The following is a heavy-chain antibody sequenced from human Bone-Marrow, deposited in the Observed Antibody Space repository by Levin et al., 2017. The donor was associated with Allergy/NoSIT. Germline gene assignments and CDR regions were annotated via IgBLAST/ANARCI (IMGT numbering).Heavy chain of an antibody. CDR2: IDTNTGKA. CDR3: VRGYNFRTGYRSLGF. J-gene: IGHJ3*01. Sequence: GGSLRLSCKASGFTFTSYALHWLRQAPGRGPQWMASIDTNTGKATSAQGFTGRFVFSSDKSDTTVYLQISSLTTDDTAVYYCVRGYNFRTGYRSLGFWGRGTAVIVSS. V-gene: IGHV7-4-1*02. D-gene: IGHD3/OR15-3a*01. CDR1: GFTFTSYA.